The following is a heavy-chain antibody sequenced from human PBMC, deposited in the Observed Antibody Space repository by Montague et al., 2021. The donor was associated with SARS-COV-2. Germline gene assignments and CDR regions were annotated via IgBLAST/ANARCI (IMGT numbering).Heavy chain of an antibody. D-gene: IGHD5-18*01. Sequence: SLRLSCAASGFSVSSKYMTWVRQPPGKGLEWVSTIYSGDTAYYADSVQGRFTISRDHSKNTVFLQMNSLRAEDTALYYCATFYVDTVSVTNALDLWGQGTLVSVSS. V-gene: IGHV3-53*01. CDR1: GFSVSSKY. CDR2: IYSGDTA. J-gene: IGHJ3*01. CDR3: ATFYVDTVSVTNALDL.